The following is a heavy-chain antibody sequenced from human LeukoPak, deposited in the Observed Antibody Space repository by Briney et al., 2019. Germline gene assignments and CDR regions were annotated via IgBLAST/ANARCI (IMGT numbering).Heavy chain of an antibody. Sequence: GGSLRLSCAASGFTFSSYAMHWVRQAPGKGLEWVAVISYDGSNKYYADSVKGRFTISRDNSKNTLYLQMNSLRAEDTAVYYCAKGNDPYYYYYMDVWGKGTTVTVSS. J-gene: IGHJ6*03. CDR3: AKGNDPYYYYYMDV. CDR2: ISYDGSNK. V-gene: IGHV3-30*04. D-gene: IGHD1-1*01. CDR1: GFTFSSYA.